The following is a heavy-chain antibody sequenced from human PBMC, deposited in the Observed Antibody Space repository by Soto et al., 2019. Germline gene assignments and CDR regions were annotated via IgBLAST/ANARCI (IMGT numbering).Heavy chain of an antibody. J-gene: IGHJ4*02. V-gene: IGHV3-23*01. Sequence: PGGSLRLSCAASGFTFRTYDMSWVRQAPGKGLEWVSGISGTDGSTSYIDSVKGRFTISRDDSENTPYLQMNSLRAEDTAVYYWAKRACSTASCSYFDYWGQGTLVTVSS. CDR2: ISGTDGST. CDR1: GFTFRTYD. D-gene: IGHD2-2*01. CDR3: AKRACSTASCSYFDY.